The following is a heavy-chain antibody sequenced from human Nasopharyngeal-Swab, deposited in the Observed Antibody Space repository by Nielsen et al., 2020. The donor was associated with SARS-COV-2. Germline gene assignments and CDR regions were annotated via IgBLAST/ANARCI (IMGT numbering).Heavy chain of an antibody. V-gene: IGHV3-66*01. CDR2: IYSGGST. CDR1: GITVSINY. D-gene: IGHD3-10*01. Sequence: GGSLRLSCTASGITVSINYLTWVRQAPGKGLEWVSVIYSGGSTYYADSVKGRFTISKDNTKNMLYLQMSSLRAEDTAVYYCARVLDGSGPYYGLDVWGQGTTVTVSS. CDR3: ARVLDGSGPYYGLDV. J-gene: IGHJ6*02.